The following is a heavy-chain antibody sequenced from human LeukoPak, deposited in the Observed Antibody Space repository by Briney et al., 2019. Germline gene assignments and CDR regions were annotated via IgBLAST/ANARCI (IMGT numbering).Heavy chain of an antibody. CDR3: AREDYGGIMDV. V-gene: IGHV3-53*01. CDR1: GFTLSSNY. CDR2: IYTGGST. Sequence: GGSLSLSCAASGFTLSSNYMSWVRQAPGKGLEGVSVIYTGGSTYYADSVKGRFTISRDNSKNTLYLQMNSLRAEDTAVYYCAREDYGGIMDVWGKGTTVTVSS. D-gene: IGHD4-23*01. J-gene: IGHJ6*03.